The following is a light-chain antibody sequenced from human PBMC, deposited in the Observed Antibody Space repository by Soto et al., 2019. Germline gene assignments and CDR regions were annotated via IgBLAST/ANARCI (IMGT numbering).Light chain of an antibody. CDR3: CSYAYSSTFWV. CDR2: EGS. V-gene: IGLV2-23*03. J-gene: IGLJ3*02. CDR1: SSDVGSYNL. Sequence: QPASVSGSPGQSITISCTGTSSDVGSYNLVSWYQQHPGKAPKLMIYEGSKRPSGVSNRFSGSKSGNTASLTISGLQAEDEADYYCCSYAYSSTFWVFGGGTKVTVL.